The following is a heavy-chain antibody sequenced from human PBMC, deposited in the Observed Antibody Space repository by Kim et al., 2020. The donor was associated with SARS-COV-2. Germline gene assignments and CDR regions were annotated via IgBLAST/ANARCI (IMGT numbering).Heavy chain of an antibody. J-gene: IGHJ6*02. CDR2: IYYSGST. Sequence: SETLSLTCTVSGGSISSGGYYWSWIRQHPGKGLEWIGYIYYSGSTYYNPSLKSRVTISVDTSKNQFSLKLSSVTAADTAVYYCARRMTTVTSHYYYGMDVWGQGTTVTVSS. CDR3: ARRMTTVTSHYYYGMDV. CDR1: GGSISSGGYY. V-gene: IGHV4-31*03. D-gene: IGHD4-17*01.